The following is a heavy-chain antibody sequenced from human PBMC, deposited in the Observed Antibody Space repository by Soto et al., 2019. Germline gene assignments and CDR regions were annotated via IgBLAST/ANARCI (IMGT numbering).Heavy chain of an antibody. CDR3: TRQYYYDSSGYTRDY. CDR1: GFTFSGSA. Sequence: GGSLRLSCAASGFTFSGSAMHWVRQASGKGLEWVGRIRSKANSYATAYAASVKGRFTISRDDSKNTAYLQMNSLKTEDTAVYYCTRQYYYDSSGYTRDYWGQGTLVTVSS. J-gene: IGHJ4*02. CDR2: IRSKANSYAT. V-gene: IGHV3-73*01. D-gene: IGHD3-22*01.